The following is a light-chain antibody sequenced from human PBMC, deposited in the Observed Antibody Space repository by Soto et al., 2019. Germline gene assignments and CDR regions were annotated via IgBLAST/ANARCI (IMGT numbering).Light chain of an antibody. CDR2: DAS. CDR1: QSVSSY. Sequence: EIVLTQSPATLSLSPGERATLSCRASQSVSSYLAWYQQKPGQAPRLLIYDASNRATGNPARFSGSGSGTDFTLTISCLEPEDFAVYYCQQRSNWPPRLTFGGGTKVELK. J-gene: IGKJ4*01. CDR3: QQRSNWPPRLT. V-gene: IGKV3-11*01.